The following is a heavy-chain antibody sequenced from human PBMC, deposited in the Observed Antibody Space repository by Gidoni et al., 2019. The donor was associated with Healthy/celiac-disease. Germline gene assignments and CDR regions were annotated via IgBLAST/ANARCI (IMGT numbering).Heavy chain of an antibody. CDR1: GFTSSSYA. D-gene: IGHD3-16*01. CDR2: ISGSGGST. J-gene: IGHJ4*02. CDR3: AKSSWGITFGGVGDY. V-gene: IGHV3-23*01. Sequence: EVQLLESGGGLVQPGGSLRLSCAASGFTSSSYAMSWVRQAPGKGLEWVSAISGSGGSTYYADSVKGRFTISRDNSKNTLYLQMNSLRAEDTAVYYCAKSSWGITFGGVGDYWGQGTLVTVSS.